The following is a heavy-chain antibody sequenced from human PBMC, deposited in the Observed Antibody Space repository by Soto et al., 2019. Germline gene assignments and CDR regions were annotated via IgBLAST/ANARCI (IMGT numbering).Heavy chain of an antibody. V-gene: IGHV4-59*08. CDR1: GGSISSYY. Sequence: SETLSLTCTVSGGSISSYYWSWIRQPPGKGLEWIGYMHYSGSTKYNSSLKSRVTISVDTSKNQFSLKLSSVTAADTAVYYCARGSGYSYVGNWFDPWGQGTLVTVS. CDR2: MHYSGST. D-gene: IGHD5-18*01. J-gene: IGHJ5*02. CDR3: ARGSGYSYVGNWFDP.